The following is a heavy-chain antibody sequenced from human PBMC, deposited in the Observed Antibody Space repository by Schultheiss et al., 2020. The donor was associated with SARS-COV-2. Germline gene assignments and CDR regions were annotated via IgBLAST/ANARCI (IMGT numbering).Heavy chain of an antibody. CDR2: IYYSGST. CDR3: ARGATVTNDAFDI. D-gene: IGHD4-11*01. V-gene: IGHV4-39*07. J-gene: IGHJ3*02. Sequence: SETLSLTCTVSGGSISSSSYYWGWIRQPPGKGLEWIGYIYYSGSTYYNPSLKSRVTISVDTSKNQFSLKLSSVTAADTAVYYCARGATVTNDAFDIWGQGTMVTVSS. CDR1: GGSISSSSYY.